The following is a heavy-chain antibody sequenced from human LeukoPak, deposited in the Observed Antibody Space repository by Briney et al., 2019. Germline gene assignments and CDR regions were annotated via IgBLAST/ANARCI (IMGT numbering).Heavy chain of an antibody. D-gene: IGHD5-12*01. CDR2: INHSGST. CDR1: GGSFSGYY. Sequence: SETLSLTCAVYGGSFSGYYWSWIRQPPGKGLEWIGEINHSGSTNYNPSLKSRVTISVDTSKNQFSLKLSSVTAADTAVYYCAREGPVATIDYWGQGTLVTVSS. J-gene: IGHJ4*02. V-gene: IGHV4-34*01. CDR3: AREGPVATIDY.